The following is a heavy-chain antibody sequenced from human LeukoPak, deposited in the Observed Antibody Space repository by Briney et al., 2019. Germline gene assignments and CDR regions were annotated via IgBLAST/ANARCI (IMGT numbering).Heavy chain of an antibody. V-gene: IGHV4-31*03. Sequence: SQTLSLTCTVSGGSISSGGYYWSWIRQHPGKGLEWIGYIYYSGSTFHNPSLKSRVTISVDTSKNQFSLKLNSVTAADTAVYYCARRGYDILTGYWVHAFDIWGQGTMVTVSS. CDR2: IYYSGST. D-gene: IGHD3-9*01. CDR1: GGSISSGGYY. CDR3: ARRGYDILTGYWVHAFDI. J-gene: IGHJ3*02.